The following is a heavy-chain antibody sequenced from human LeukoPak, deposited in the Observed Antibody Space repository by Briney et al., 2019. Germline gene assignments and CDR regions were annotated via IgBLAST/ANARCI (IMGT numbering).Heavy chain of an antibody. J-gene: IGHJ4*02. Sequence: GASVKVSCKASGYTFTGYYMHWVRQAPGQGLEWMGRINPNSGGTNYAQKFQGRVTMTRDTSISTVYMELSSLRSEDTAVYYCARDLGYCTNGVCYIEEWGTFDYWGQGTLVTVSS. V-gene: IGHV1-2*06. D-gene: IGHD2-8*01. CDR1: GYTFTGYY. CDR2: INPNSGGT. CDR3: ARDLGYCTNGVCYIEEWGTFDY.